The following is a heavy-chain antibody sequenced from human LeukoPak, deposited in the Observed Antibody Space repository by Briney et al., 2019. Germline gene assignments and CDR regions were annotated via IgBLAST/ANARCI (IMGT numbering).Heavy chain of an antibody. CDR2: IHTSGTT. Sequence: SETLSLTCTVPGGSISKYYWSWIRQPADKGLEWIGRIHTSGTTHYNPSLKSRVTLSVDTSTNQFSLRLTSVTATDTAVYYCARQDTAMVYFDYWGQGTLVTVSS. CDR1: GGSISKYY. J-gene: IGHJ4*02. CDR3: ARQDTAMVYFDY. D-gene: IGHD5-18*01. V-gene: IGHV4-4*07.